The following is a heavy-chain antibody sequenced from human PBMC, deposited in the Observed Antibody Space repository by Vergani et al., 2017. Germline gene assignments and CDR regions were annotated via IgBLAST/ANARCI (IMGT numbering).Heavy chain of an antibody. CDR1: GFSFSNYN. V-gene: IGHV3-72*01. J-gene: IGHJ3*02. CDR3: ARLGYCSSTTCRQAFDI. D-gene: IGHD2-2*01. CDR2: TRNKANSYTT. Sequence: DVQLVESGGGLVRPGGSLRLSCAGSGFSFSNYNMEWVRQAPGKGLEWVGRTRNKANSYTTEYAASVKGRFTISRDDSKNSLYLQMNSLKIEDTAVYYCARLGYCSSTTCRQAFDIWGQGTMVTVS.